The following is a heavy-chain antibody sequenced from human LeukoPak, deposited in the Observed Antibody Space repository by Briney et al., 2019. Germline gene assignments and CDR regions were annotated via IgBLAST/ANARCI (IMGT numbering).Heavy chain of an antibody. J-gene: IGHJ4*02. CDR3: ARDRRDILTGYYDY. CDR2: ISSSSSYI. V-gene: IGHV3-21*01. Sequence: GGSLRLSCAASGFTFSSYSMNWVRQAPGKGLEWVSSISSSSSYIYYADSVKGRFTISRDNAKNSLYLQMNSLRAEDTAIYYCARDRRDILTGYYDYWGQGTLVTVSS. D-gene: IGHD3-9*01. CDR1: GFTFSSYS.